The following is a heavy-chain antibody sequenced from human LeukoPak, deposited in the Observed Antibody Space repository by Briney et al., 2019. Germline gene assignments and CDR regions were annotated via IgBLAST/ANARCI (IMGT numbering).Heavy chain of an antibody. CDR1: GLTFSSYS. CDR3: ARARILYSSGWYYFDY. V-gene: IGHV3-48*02. J-gene: IGHJ4*02. D-gene: IGHD6-19*01. Sequence: PGGSLRLSCEASGLTFSSYSMNWVRQAPGKGLELVSHISSSSSNIYYADSVKGRFTISRDNAKNSLYLQMNSLRDEDTAVYYCARARILYSSGWYYFDYWGQGTLVTVSS. CDR2: ISSSSSNI.